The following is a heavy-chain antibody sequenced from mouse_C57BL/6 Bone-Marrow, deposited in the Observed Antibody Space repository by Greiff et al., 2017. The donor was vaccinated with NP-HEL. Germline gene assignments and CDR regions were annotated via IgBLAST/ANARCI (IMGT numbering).Heavy chain of an antibody. D-gene: IGHD2-3*01. CDR2: FSSGGDYI. Sequence: EVHLVESGEGLVKPGGSLKLSCAASGFTFSSYAMSWVRQTPEKRLEWVAYFSSGGDYIYYADTVKGRFTFSRDNARNTLYLQMSSLKSEDTTMYYCTREGCYYLASKDYGGQGTSVTVTA. V-gene: IGHV5-9-1*02. J-gene: IGHJ4*01. CDR1: GFTFSSYA. CDR3: TREGCYYLASKDY.